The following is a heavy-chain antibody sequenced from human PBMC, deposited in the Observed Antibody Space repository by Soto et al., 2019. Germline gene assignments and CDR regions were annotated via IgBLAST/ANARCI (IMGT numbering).Heavy chain of an antibody. J-gene: IGHJ2*01. V-gene: IGHV1-69*01. CDR2: IIPTFGTA. CDR1: GGTFSSYA. CDR3: ASSKRDSSGYYLGVYWYFDL. D-gene: IGHD3-22*01. Sequence: QVQLVQSGAEVKKPGSSVKVSCKASGGTFSSYAITWVRQPPGQGLEWMGGIIPTFGTANYAQKSQGRVTITADESTSTAYMELSSLRSEDTAVYYCASSKRDSSGYYLGVYWYFDLWGRGTLVTVSS.